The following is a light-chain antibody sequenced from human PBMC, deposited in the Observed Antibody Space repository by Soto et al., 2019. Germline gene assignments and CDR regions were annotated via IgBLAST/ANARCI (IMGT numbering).Light chain of an antibody. V-gene: IGKV3-11*01. CDR2: GAS. J-gene: IGKJ2*01. CDR1: QSVSSY. CDR3: QQRSNWSPYT. Sequence: EIVLTQSPATLSLSPGERATLSCRASQSVSSYLAWYQQKPGQAPRLLIYGASNRATGIPARFSGSGSGTDFTLTISSLEPEDFAVYYCQQRSNWSPYTFGQGTKLEIK.